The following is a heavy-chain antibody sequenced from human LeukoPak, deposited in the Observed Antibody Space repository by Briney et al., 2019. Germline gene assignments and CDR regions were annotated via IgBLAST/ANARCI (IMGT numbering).Heavy chain of an antibody. D-gene: IGHD2-15*01. Sequence: SETLSLTCPVSGYSSSTGYYWGWIRQPPGKGLEWIGSIYHSGNTYYNPSLKSRVTISVDTSENQFSLNLTSVTAADTAVYYCARGLGYCSGGNCYSADPSFHYWGQGTLVTVSS. CDR2: IYHSGNT. V-gene: IGHV4-38-2*01. CDR1: GYSSSTGYY. J-gene: IGHJ4*02. CDR3: ARGLGYCSGGNCYSADPSFHY.